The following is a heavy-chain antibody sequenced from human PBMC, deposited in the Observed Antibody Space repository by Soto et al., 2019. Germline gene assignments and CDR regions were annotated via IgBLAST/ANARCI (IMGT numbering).Heavy chain of an antibody. D-gene: IGHD3-3*01. Sequence: GASVKVSCKASGYTFTSYYMHWVRQAPGQGLEWMGIINPSGGSTSYAQKFQGRVTMTRDTSTSTVYMELSSLRSEDTAVYYCARLEGWEDTDDAFDIWGQGTMVTVS. CDR1: GYTFTSYY. CDR2: INPSGGST. CDR3: ARLEGWEDTDDAFDI. J-gene: IGHJ3*02. V-gene: IGHV1-46*01.